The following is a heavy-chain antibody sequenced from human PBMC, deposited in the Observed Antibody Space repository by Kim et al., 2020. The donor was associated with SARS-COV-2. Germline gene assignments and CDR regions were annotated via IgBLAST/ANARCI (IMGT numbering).Heavy chain of an antibody. V-gene: IGHV4-34*01. CDR1: GGSFSGYY. D-gene: IGHD2-2*01. J-gene: IGHJ6*02. CDR2: INHSGST. Sequence: SETLSLTCAVYGGSFSGYYWSWIRQPPGKGLEWIGEINHSGSTNYNPSLNSRVTISVDTSKNQFSLKLSSVTSADTAVYYCARGYCSSTSCYSYYYGMDVWGQGTTVTVSS. CDR3: ARGYCSSTSCYSYYYGMDV.